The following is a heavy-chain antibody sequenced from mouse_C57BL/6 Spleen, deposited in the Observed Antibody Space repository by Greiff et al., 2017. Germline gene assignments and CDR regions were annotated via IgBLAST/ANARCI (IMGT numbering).Heavy chain of an antibody. D-gene: IGHD2-3*01. CDR3: ARRDDGYYYAMDY. CDR1: GYTFTDYY. J-gene: IGHJ4*01. Sequence: QVQLQQSGAELVRPGASVTLSCKASGYTFTDYYLNWVKQRPGPGLEWLARIYPGSGNTSYNEKFTGKATLTAEKSSSTAYMQLSSLTSEDSAVYFCARRDDGYYYAMDYWGQGTSVTVSS. CDR2: IYPGSGNT. V-gene: IGHV1-76*01.